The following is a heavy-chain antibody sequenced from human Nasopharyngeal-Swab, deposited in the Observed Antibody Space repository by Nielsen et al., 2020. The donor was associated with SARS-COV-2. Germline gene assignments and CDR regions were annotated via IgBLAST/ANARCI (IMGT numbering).Heavy chain of an antibody. CDR2: IYYSGRT. J-gene: IGHJ4*02. D-gene: IGHD1-20*01. V-gene: IGHV4-39*01. CDR1: GFSINSSGYY. Sequence: SETLSLTCTVSGFSINSSGYYWGWSRQPPGKGLEWIGTIYYSGRTYYSPSLKSRVSISVDPSKNQFSLKMTSVTAADTAVYYCARRSNNWRMLFDYWGQGALVTVSS. CDR3: ARRSNNWRMLFDY.